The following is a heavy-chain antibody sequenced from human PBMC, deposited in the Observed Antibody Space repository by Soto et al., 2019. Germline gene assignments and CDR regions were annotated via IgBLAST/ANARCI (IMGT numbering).Heavy chain of an antibody. CDR2: ISYDGSNK. V-gene: IGHV3-30*18. CDR3: AKVPINYYDSSGPIRPTTDDAFDI. D-gene: IGHD3-22*01. J-gene: IGHJ3*02. Sequence: GGSLRLSCASSGFTFSSYGMHWVRQAPGKGLEWVAVISYDGSNKYYADSVKGRFTISRDNSKNTLYLQMNSLRAEDTAVYYCAKVPINYYDSSGPIRPTTDDAFDIWGQGTMVTVSS. CDR1: GFTFSSYG.